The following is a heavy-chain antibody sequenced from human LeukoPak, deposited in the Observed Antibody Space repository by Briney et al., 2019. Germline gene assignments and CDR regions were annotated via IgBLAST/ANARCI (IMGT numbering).Heavy chain of an antibody. D-gene: IGHD2-2*03. CDR2: ISDNIENT. CDR3: ATLGFCTSTSCSFVN. V-gene: IGHV3-23*01. CDR1: GFPFSSYG. J-gene: IGHJ4*02. Sequence: GGSLRLSCAASGFPFSSYGMGWVRQAPGKGLEWVSVISDNIENTYYADSVKGRFTISRDNSKNTLYLQMNSLGAEDTAIYYCATLGFCTSTSCSFVNWGQGTLVTVSS.